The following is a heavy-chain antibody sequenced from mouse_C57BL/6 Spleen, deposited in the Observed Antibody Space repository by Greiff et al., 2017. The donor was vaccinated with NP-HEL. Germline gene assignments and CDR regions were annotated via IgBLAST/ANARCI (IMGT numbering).Heavy chain of an antibody. V-gene: IGHV1-50*01. CDR1: GYTFTSYW. CDR2: IDPSDSYT. Sequence: VQLQQPGAELVKPGASVKLSCKASGYTFTSYWMQWVKQRPGQGLEWIGEIDPSDSYTNYNQKFKGKATLTVDTSSSTAYMQLSSLTSEDSAVYYCARRGTAQALDDWGQGTTLTVSS. J-gene: IGHJ2*01. CDR3: ARRGTAQALDD. D-gene: IGHD3-2*02.